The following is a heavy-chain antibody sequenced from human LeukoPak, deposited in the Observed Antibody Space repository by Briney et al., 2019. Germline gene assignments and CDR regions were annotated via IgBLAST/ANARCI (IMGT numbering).Heavy chain of an antibody. CDR2: ISYSGSGST. D-gene: IGHD1-20*01. J-gene: IGHJ4*02. CDR1: GGSVSSHY. V-gene: IGHV4-59*02. CDR3: ARGLFFRMVTGTEGFYFDS. Sequence: SHTLSLTRSVSGGSVSSHYWNWIRQPPRKGLEWIGYISYSGSGSTNYNPSLKSRVTISGDTSKNQFSLNLNSVTAADTAVYYCARGLFFRMVTGTEGFYFDSWGRGTLVTVSS.